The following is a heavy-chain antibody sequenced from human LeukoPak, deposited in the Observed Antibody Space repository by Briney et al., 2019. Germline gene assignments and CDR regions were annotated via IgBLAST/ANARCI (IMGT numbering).Heavy chain of an antibody. CDR1: GFTFSYYA. CDR2: ISGSSGGST. J-gene: IGHJ3*02. Sequence: PGGSLRLSCSASGFTFSYYAMHWVRQAAGKGLEWVSHISGSSGGSTYYADSVKGRFTISRDNSKNTLFLQMSSLRAEDTAVYYCASQSTPVLPFDIWGQGTMVTVSS. V-gene: IGHV3-23*01. CDR3: ASQSTPVLPFDI.